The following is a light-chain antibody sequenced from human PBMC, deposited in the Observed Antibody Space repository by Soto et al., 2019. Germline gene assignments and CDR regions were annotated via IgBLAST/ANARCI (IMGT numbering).Light chain of an antibody. V-gene: IGKV1-6*01. CDR2: AAS. CDR1: QAIRTA. J-gene: IGKJ1*01. Sequence: AIKLTQSPSSLYASVGDRVTITCRASQAIRTALGWYQQKPGKVPKLLIYAASMLQSGVPSRFSGSGSGTDFTLTLSSLQPEDFATYYCLLDFRYFWSFGQGTKVDIK. CDR3: LLDFRYFWS.